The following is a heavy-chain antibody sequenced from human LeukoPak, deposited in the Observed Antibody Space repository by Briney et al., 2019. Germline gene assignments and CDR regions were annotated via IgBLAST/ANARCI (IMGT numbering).Heavy chain of an antibody. V-gene: IGHV4-38-2*02. CDR1: GYSISSRYY. CDR3: ARDPLRGSYLFDY. CDR2: IYHSGST. J-gene: IGHJ4*02. Sequence: SETLSLTCAVSGYSISSRYYWRWIRQPPGKGREGIGSIYHSGSTYYNPSLKSRVTISVDTSKNQFSLKLSSVTAADTAVYYCARDPLRGSYLFDYWGQGTLVTVSS. D-gene: IGHD1-26*01.